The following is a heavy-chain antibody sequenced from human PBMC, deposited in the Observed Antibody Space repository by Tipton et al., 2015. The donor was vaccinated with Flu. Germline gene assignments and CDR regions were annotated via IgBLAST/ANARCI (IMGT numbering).Heavy chain of an antibody. J-gene: IGHJ4*02. V-gene: IGHV4-39*07. CDR3: ARYMGPS. Sequence: TLSLTCTISGGSINSGSYYWGWVRQPPGRGLEWMAIISYTGGIYYNPSLKPRVTMSVDTSKNQFSLNLTSVTAADTAVYYCARYMGPSWGQGTLVTVSS. CDR2: ISYTGGI. D-gene: IGHD3-10*01. CDR1: GGSINSGSYY.